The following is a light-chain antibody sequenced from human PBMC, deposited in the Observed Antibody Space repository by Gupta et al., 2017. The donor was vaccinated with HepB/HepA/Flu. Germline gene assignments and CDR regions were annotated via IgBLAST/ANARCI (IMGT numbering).Light chain of an antibody. J-gene: IGKJ1*01. Sequence: DIVMTQSPDSLAVSLGEKATINCKFSQSVLYSSNNKNYLTWYQQKPGQPPKLLIYWASTRESGVPDRSSGSGSGTDFTLTISSLQAEDVAVYYCQQYYRTPQTFGQGTKVEIK. V-gene: IGKV4-1*01. CDR1: QSVLYSSNNKNY. CDR3: QQYYRTPQT. CDR2: WAS.